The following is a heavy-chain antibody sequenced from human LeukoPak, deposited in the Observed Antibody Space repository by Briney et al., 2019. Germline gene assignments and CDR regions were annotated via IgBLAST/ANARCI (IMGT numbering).Heavy chain of an antibody. CDR2: ISSSGSTI. CDR1: GLTFSDYY. V-gene: IGHV3-11*01. Sequence: GGSLRLSCAASGLTFSDYYMSWIRQAPGKGLEWVSYISSSGSTIYYADSVKGRFTISRDNARNSLYLQMNSLRAEDTAVYYCARDRAGTTMRNWFDPWGQGTLVTVSS. D-gene: IGHD1-7*01. J-gene: IGHJ5*02. CDR3: ARDRAGTTMRNWFDP.